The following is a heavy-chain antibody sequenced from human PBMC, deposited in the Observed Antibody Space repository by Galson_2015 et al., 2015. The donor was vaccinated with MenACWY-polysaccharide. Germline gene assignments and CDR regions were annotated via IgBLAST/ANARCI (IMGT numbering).Heavy chain of an antibody. CDR1: GFTFSSYA. CDR3: AKDTYYYDSSGYSDAFDI. CDR2: ISGSGGST. V-gene: IGHV3-23*01. D-gene: IGHD3-22*01. J-gene: IGHJ3*02. Sequence: SLRLSCAASGFTFSSYAMSWVRQAPGKGLEWVSAISGSGGSTYYADSVKGRFTISRDNSKNTLYLQMNSLRAEDTAVYYCAKDTYYYDSSGYSDAFDIWGQATMVTVSS.